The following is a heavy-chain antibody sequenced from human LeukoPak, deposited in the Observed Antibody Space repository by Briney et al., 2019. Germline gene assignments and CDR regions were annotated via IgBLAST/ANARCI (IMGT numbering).Heavy chain of an antibody. J-gene: IGHJ6*03. CDR1: GGSISSGGYY. CDR2: IYYSGST. V-gene: IGHV4-31*03. CDR3: ARTAYYYYYMDV. Sequence: SETLSLTCTVSGGSISSGGYYWSWIRQHPGKGLEWIGYIYYSGSTYYNPSLKSRVTISVDTSKNQFSLKLSSVTAADTAVYYCARTAYYYYYMDVWGEGTTVTVSS.